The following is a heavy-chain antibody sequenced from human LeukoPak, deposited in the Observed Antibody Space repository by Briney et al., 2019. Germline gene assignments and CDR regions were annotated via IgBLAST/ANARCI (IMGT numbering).Heavy chain of an antibody. V-gene: IGHV3-48*03. CDR2: ISSSGSTI. Sequence: GGSLRPSCAASGFTFSSYEMNWVRQAPGKGLEWVSYISSSGSTIYYADSVKGRFTISRDNAKNSLYLQMNSLRAEDTAVYYCARSSELLWFGELWGAFDIWGQGTTVTVSS. CDR3: ARSSELLWFGELWGAFDI. CDR1: GFTFSSYE. D-gene: IGHD3-10*01. J-gene: IGHJ3*02.